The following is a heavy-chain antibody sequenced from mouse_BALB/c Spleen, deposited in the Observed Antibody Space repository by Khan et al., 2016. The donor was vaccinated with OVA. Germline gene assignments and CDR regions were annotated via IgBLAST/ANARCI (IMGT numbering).Heavy chain of an antibody. Sequence: EVELVESGGGLVQPGGSRKLSCAASGFTFSSFGMFWIRQAPEKGLEWVAYISSGSSTFYYADTVKGRFTISRDNHKNTLFLQMTSLRSSDTAMYDGARILGIYAMDYWGQGTSVTVSS. V-gene: IGHV5-17*02. CDR1: GFTFSSFG. J-gene: IGHJ4*01. D-gene: IGHD1-1*02. CDR2: ISSGSSTF. CDR3: ARILGIYAMDY.